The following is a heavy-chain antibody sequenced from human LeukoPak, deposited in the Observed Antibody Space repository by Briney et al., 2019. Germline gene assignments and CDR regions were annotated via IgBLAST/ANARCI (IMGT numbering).Heavy chain of an antibody. J-gene: IGHJ4*02. Sequence: GGSLRLSCAASGFTFQDYSMSWVRQVPGKGLEWVSFINGDGGHTYYAESVKGRFTISRDNTKNSLYLLMDSLGTEDAALYYCVRDGTSYSDSSGYYYFDYWGQGTLLTVSS. D-gene: IGHD3-22*01. V-gene: IGHV3-43*01. CDR2: INGDGGHT. CDR1: GFTFQDYS. CDR3: VRDGTSYSDSSGYYYFDY.